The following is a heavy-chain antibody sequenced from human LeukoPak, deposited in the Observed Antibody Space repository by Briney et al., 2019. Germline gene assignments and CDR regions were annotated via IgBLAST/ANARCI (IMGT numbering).Heavy chain of an antibody. V-gene: IGHV4-59*01. J-gene: IGHJ4*02. Sequence: SETLSLTCTVSGGSISTYYWSWIRQPPGKGLEWIGYIYHSGSTTYNPSLKSRVTISVDTSKNQFSLKLSSVTAADTAIYYCARTYYYGSGRYFDYWGQGTLVTVSS. CDR3: ARTYYYGSGRYFDY. CDR1: GGSISTYY. D-gene: IGHD3-10*01. CDR2: IYHSGST.